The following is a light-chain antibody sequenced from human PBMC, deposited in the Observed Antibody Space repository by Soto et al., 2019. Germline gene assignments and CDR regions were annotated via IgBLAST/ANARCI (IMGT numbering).Light chain of an antibody. CDR2: GAS. J-gene: IGKJ4*01. CDR3: QQYHNWPPLT. V-gene: IGKV3-15*01. CDR1: QSVSSN. Sequence: EIPMAQSPATLSVSPGERATLSCRASQSVSSNLAWYQQKPGQAPRLVIYGASTRATGIPARFSGSGSGTEFTLTISSLQSEDFAVYYCQQYHNWPPLTVGGGTKVDIK.